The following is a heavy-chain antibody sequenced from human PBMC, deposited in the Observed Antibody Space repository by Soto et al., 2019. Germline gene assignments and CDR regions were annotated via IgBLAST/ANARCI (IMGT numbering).Heavy chain of an antibody. D-gene: IGHD2-15*01. CDR3: AKDPGVGQSHWYFDL. CDR2: INPSGRTI. Sequence: QLVESGGGLVQPGGSLRLSCVASGFTFGNFEMNWIRQAPGKGPEWLAVINPSGRTISYADSVKGRFTISRDNSKTTYLRMNSLRAEDTAVYYCAKDPGVGQSHWYFDLWGRGTLVTVSS. J-gene: IGHJ2*01. V-gene: IGHV3-48*03. CDR1: GFTFGNFE.